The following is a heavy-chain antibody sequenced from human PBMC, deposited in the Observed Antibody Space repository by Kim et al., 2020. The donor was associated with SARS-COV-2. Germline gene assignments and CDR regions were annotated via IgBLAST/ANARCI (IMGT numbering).Heavy chain of an antibody. CDR3: AKDHGSSVTGAYYYYYGMDV. Sequence: FTISRDNSKNTLYLQMNSLGAEDTAVYYCAKDHGSSVTGAYYYYYGMDVWGQGTTVTVSS. J-gene: IGHJ6*02. D-gene: IGHD2-21*02. V-gene: IGHV3-33*06.